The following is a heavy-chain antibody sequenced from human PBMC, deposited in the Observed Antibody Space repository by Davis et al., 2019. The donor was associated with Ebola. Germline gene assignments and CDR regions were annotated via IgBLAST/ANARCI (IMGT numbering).Heavy chain of an antibody. CDR1: GYSFTSYW. V-gene: IGHV5-51*01. J-gene: IGHJ4*02. CDR3: ERHAPLDSGSYSDY. CDR2: IYPGDSDT. D-gene: IGHD1-26*01. Sequence: GESLKISCKCSGYSFTSYWIGWVRQMPGKGLEWMGIIYPGDSDTRYSPSFHGQVTISADQSISTAYLQWSSLKASDTAMYYCERHAPLDSGSYSDYWGQGTLVTVSS.